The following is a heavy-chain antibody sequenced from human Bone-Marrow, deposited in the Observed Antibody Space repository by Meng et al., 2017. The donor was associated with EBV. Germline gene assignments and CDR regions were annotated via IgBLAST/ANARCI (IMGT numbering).Heavy chain of an antibody. V-gene: IGHV3-21*01. CDR3: AREATLTTYCY. Sequence: EVQLLESXXXXVXXGGSLRVSCAASGFTFSHYAMGWVRQAPGKGLEWVSSISSSSSYIYYADSVKGRFTISRDNGKNSLYLQMNSLRAEDTAVYYCAREATLTTYCYWGQGTLVTVS. CDR1: GFTFSHYA. J-gene: IGHJ4*02. D-gene: IGHD4-17*01. CDR2: ISSSSSYI.